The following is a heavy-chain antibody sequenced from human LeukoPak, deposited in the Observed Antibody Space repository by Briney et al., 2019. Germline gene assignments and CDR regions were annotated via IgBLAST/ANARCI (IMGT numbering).Heavy chain of an antibody. CDR1: GFTFSDYY. D-gene: IGHD6-19*01. Sequence: GGSLRLSCAASSGFTFSDYYMSWIRQAPGKGLEWVSHISSSSSYTMYADSVKGRFTISRDNAKNSLYPQMNSLRVEDTAVYYCARDIAVAAHFDYWGQGTLVTVSS. CDR3: ARDIAVAAHFDY. CDR2: ISSSSSYT. J-gene: IGHJ4*02. V-gene: IGHV3-11*05.